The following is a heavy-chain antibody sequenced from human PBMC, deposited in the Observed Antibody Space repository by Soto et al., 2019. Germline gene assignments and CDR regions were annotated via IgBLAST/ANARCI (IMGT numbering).Heavy chain of an antibody. D-gene: IGHD6-19*01. CDR3: ARMGQWQVPGSDYYGMDV. V-gene: IGHV3-53*01. J-gene: IGHJ6*02. Sequence: GGPLRLSCAASGLTVRSNDMNWFPQAPGKGLEWVSRIYTGGGTYYADSVKGLFTVSRDNSKNTLYLQMNSLRAEVTSDYYCARMGQWQVPGSDYYGMDVWGQGTSVTVSS. CDR2: IYTGGGT. CDR1: GLTVRSND.